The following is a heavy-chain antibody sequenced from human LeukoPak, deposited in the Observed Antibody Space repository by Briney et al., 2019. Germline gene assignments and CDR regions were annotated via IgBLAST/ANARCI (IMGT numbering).Heavy chain of an antibody. Sequence: SETLSLTCTVSGGSIRSSSYYWGWIRQPPGKGLEWIGSIYYSGSTYYNPSLKSRVTISVDTSKNQFSLKLSSVTAADTAVYYCARLLGGSYYVFDYWGQGTLVTVSS. CDR3: ARLLGGSYYVFDY. CDR2: IYYSGST. J-gene: IGHJ4*02. V-gene: IGHV4-39*01. CDR1: GGSIRSSSYY. D-gene: IGHD1-26*01.